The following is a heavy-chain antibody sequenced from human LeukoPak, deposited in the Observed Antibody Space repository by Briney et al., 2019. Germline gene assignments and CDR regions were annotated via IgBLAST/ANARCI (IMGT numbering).Heavy chain of an antibody. CDR1: GYTFTSYY. CDR3: ARAPSPAALDY. CDR2: INPSGGST. V-gene: IGHV1-46*01. D-gene: IGHD2-2*01. J-gene: IGHJ4*02. Sequence: ASVKVSCKASGYTFTSYYMHWVRQAPGQGLEWMGVINPSGGSTSYAQKFQGRVTMTRDTSTSTVYMELSSLRSEDTAVYYCARAPSPAALDYWGQGTLVTVSS.